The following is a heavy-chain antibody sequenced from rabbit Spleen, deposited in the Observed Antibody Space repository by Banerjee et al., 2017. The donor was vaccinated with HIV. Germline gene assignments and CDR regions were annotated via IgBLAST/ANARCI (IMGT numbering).Heavy chain of an antibody. V-gene: IGHV1S40*01. CDR3: VRDQAGDADYGPYYLNL. CDR1: GFSFSSGYW. D-gene: IGHD2-1*01. CDR2: IDLVFGST. Sequence: QSLEESGGDLVKPGASLTLTCTDSGFSFSSGYWICWVRQAPGKGLEWIGYIDLVFGSTYYASWMNGRFTISSHNAQNTLYLQLNSLTVADTATYFCVRDQAGDADYGPYYLNLWGPGTLVTVS. J-gene: IGHJ4*01.